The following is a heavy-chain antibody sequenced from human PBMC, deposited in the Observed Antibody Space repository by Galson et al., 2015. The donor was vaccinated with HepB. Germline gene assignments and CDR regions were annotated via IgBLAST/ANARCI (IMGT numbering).Heavy chain of an antibody. J-gene: IGHJ6*02. CDR1: GFTFSSYA. CDR2: ISYDGSNK. Sequence: SLRLSCAASGFTFSSYAMHWVRQAPGKGLEWVAVISYDGSNKYYADSVKGRFTISRDNSKNTLYLQMNSLRAEDTAVYYCARDGGGWFGPYGMDVWGQGTTVTVSS. V-gene: IGHV3-30*04. CDR3: ARDGGGWFGPYGMDV. D-gene: IGHD3-10*01.